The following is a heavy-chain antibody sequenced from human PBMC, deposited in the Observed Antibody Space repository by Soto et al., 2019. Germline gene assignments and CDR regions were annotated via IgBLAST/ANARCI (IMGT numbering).Heavy chain of an antibody. J-gene: IGHJ4*02. CDR3: AKGSYGDYVRRDQNFDY. V-gene: IGHV3-30*18. CDR2: ISYDGSNK. D-gene: IGHD4-17*01. Sequence: GGSLRLSCAASGFTFSSYGMHWVRQAPGKGLEWVAVISYDGSNKYYADSVKGRFTISRDNSKNTLYLQMNSLRAEDTAVYYCAKGSYGDYVRRDQNFDYWGQGTLVTVSS. CDR1: GFTFSSYG.